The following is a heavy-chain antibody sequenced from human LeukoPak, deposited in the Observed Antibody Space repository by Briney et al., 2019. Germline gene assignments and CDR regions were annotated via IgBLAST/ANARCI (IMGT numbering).Heavy chain of an antibody. Sequence: GSSVKVSCKASGGTFSSYAISWVRQAPGQGLEWMGRIIPILGIANYAQKFQGRVTITADKSTSTAYMELSSLRSEDTAVYYCAIAIYCSGGSCYGGHYFDYWGQGTLVTVSS. CDR2: IIPILGIA. J-gene: IGHJ4*02. V-gene: IGHV1-69*04. D-gene: IGHD2-15*01. CDR3: AIAIYCSGGSCYGGHYFDY. CDR1: GGTFSSYA.